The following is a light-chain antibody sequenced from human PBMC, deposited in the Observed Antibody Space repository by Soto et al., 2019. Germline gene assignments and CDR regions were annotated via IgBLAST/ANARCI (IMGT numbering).Light chain of an antibody. Sequence: EIVLTKSPGTLSLSPGETAALSCRDSQSVSSRYLAWYQQKSGQAPRLLIYATSSRATDIPDRFIGYGSGTDFTLTISSLEPEDFAVYYCQQYGSSPQTFGQGTKVDIK. CDR1: QSVSSRY. CDR3: QQYGSSPQT. V-gene: IGKV3-20*01. J-gene: IGKJ1*01. CDR2: ATS.